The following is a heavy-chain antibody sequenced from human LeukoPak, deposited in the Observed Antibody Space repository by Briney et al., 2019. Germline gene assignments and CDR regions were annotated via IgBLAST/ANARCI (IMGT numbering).Heavy chain of an antibody. J-gene: IGHJ6*02. V-gene: IGHV4-34*01. CDR1: GGSISSYY. CDR3: ARGPDTAMVIDYYYYGMDV. D-gene: IGHD5-18*01. CDR2: IKHSGST. Sequence: SETLSLTCNVSGGSISSYYWSWIRQPPGKGLEWIGEIKHSGSTNYNPSLKSRVTISVDTSKDQFSLKLSSVTAADTAVYYCARGPDTAMVIDYYYYGMDVWGQGTTVTVSS.